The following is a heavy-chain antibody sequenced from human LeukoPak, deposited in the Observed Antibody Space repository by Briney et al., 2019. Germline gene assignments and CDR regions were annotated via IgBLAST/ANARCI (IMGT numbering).Heavy chain of an antibody. CDR2: IYYSGST. CDR3: ARSPRRYLDRGAFHPAWLDP. V-gene: IGHV4-31*03. Sequence: SQTLSLTCTVSGGSVSSGDYYWSWIRQHPGKGLEWIGYIYYSGSTYYNPSLKSRVTISVDTSKNQFSLNLNSVTAADTAVYFCARSPRRYLDRGAFHPAWLDPWGQGALVIVSS. CDR1: GGSVSSGDYY. D-gene: IGHD3-9*01. J-gene: IGHJ5*02.